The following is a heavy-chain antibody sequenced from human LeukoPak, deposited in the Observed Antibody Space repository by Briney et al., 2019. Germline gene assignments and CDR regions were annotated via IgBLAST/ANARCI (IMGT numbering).Heavy chain of an antibody. Sequence: PGGSLRLSCAASGFTFSDYYMSWIRQAPGKGLEWVAVISGTGVSTYYADSVKGRFTISRDKSRSTLSLQMNSQRVEDTAVYYCARHRLDMEATDYGAFDYWGQGTLVTVSS. D-gene: IGHD4-17*01. J-gene: IGHJ4*02. CDR2: ISGTGVST. CDR1: GFTFSDYY. V-gene: IGHV3-23*01. CDR3: ARHRLDMEATDYGAFDY.